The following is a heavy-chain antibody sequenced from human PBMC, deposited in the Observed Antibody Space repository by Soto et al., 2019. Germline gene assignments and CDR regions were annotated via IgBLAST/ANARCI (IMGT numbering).Heavy chain of an antibody. CDR2: IYHSGST. CDR1: GGSMSSGGYS. CDR3: ARGHYYDSSGYSYYFDY. J-gene: IGHJ4*02. V-gene: IGHV4-30-2*01. D-gene: IGHD3-22*01. Sequence: SETLSLTCAVSGGSMSSGGYSWSWIRQPPGKGLEWIGYIYHSGSTYYNPSLKSRVTISVDRSKNQFSLKLSSVTAADTAVYYCARGHYYDSSGYSYYFDYWGQGTLVTVSS.